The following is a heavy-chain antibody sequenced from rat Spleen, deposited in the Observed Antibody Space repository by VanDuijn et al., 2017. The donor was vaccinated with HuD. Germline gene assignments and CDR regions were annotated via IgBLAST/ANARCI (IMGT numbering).Heavy chain of an antibody. J-gene: IGHJ3*01. CDR1: GYSITSNY. Sequence: EVQLQESGPGLVKPSQSLSLTCSVSGYSITSNYWGWIRNFPGNKMEWMGYINYSGSTSYNPSLKSRIAITRDSSKNQFFLQFNSVLTELHATCYSVRVVFTASYYYYTSFASSCQGTVFTVSS. CDR3: VRVVFTASYYYYTSFAS. CDR2: INYSGST. D-gene: IGHD1-6*01. V-gene: IGHV3-1*01.